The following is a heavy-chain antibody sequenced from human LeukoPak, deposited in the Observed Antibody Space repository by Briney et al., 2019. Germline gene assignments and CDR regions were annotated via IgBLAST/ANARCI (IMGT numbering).Heavy chain of an antibody. CDR2: IRYDGSNK. CDR3: AKPRRGYCSNTSCYSRGDAFDI. D-gene: IGHD2-2*02. Sequence: PGGSLRLSCAASGFTFSSYGMHWVRQAPGKGLEWVAFIRYDGSNKYYADSVKGRFTISRDNSKNTLYLQMNSLRAEDTAVYYCAKPRRGYCSNTSCYSRGDAFDIWGQGTMVTVSS. CDR1: GFTFSSYG. V-gene: IGHV3-30*02. J-gene: IGHJ3*02.